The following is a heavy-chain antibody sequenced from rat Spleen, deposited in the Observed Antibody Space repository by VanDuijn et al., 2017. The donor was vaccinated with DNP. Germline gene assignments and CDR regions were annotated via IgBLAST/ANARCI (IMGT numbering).Heavy chain of an antibody. CDR3: ARHVLPLRVWDY. CDR1: GFSFSDYN. CDR2: ITYDGKTT. Sequence: EVQLVESGGGLVQPGRSLKVSCAASGFSFSDYNMAWVRQAPNKGLEWVATITYDGKTTFYRDSVKGRFTISRDNAKSTLYLQMNSLRSEDMATYYCARHVLPLRVWDYWGQGVMVTVSS. V-gene: IGHV5-7*01. D-gene: IGHD1-4*01. J-gene: IGHJ2*01.